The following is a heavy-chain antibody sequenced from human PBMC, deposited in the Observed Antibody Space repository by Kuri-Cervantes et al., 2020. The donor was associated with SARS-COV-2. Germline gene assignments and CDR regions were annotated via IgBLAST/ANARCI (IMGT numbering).Heavy chain of an antibody. CDR2: INNDGSST. J-gene: IGHJ5*02. D-gene: IGHD3-3*01. CDR3: ARHDSLKS. V-gene: IGHV3-74*01. Sequence: GESLKISCAASGFTFSSYWMHWVRQAPGMGLVWVSRINNDGSSTSYADFVKGRVTISRDNAKNTAYLQIHSLRAYDTAVYYCARHDSLKSWGQGTLVTVSS. CDR1: GFTFSSYW.